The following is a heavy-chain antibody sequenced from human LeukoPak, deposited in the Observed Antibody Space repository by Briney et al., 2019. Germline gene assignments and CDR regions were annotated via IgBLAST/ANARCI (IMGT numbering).Heavy chain of an antibody. Sequence: ASVKVSCKASGYTFTSYDINWVRQATGQGLEWMGWMNPNSGNTGYAQKFQGRVTMTRNTSISTAYMELSSLRSEDTAVYYCAREGYCSGSSCYYSYFDYWGQGTLVTVSS. J-gene: IGHJ4*02. CDR3: AREGYCSGSSCYYSYFDY. V-gene: IGHV1-8*01. CDR2: MNPNSGNT. D-gene: IGHD2-15*01. CDR1: GYTFTSYD.